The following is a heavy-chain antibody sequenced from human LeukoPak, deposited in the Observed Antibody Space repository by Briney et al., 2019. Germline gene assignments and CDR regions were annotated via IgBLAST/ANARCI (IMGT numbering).Heavy chain of an antibody. D-gene: IGHD3-16*01. CDR1: GGSISSSSYY. CDR2: IYYSGST. V-gene: IGHV4-39*07. CDR3: ARAMSTFGGVRNYFDS. J-gene: IGHJ4*02. Sequence: SETLSLTCTVSGGSISSSSYYWGWIRQPPGKGLEWIGSIYYSGSTYYNPSLKSRVTISVDTSKNQFSLKLSSVTAADTAVYYCARAMSTFGGVRNYFDSWGQGSLVTVSS.